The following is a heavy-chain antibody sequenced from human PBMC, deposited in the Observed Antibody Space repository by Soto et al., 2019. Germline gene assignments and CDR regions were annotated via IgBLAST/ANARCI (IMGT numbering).Heavy chain of an antibody. CDR3: APLGVGAQDNY. D-gene: IGHD1-26*01. J-gene: IGHJ4*02. Sequence: QVQLVESGGGVVQPGRSLRLSCAASGFTFSTYGMHWVRQAPGQGLEWVAAISYDGSKKYYADSVKGRFTISRDNSENTLYLQMNSLRAEDTAMYYCAPLGVGAQDNYWGQGTLVTVSS. V-gene: IGHV3-30*03. CDR1: GFTFSTYG. CDR2: ISYDGSKK.